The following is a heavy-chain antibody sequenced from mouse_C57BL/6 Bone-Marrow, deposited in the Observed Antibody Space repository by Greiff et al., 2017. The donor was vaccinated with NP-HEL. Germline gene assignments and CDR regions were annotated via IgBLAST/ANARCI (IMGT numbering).Heavy chain of an antibody. Sequence: QVQLQQPGADLVRPGSSVKLSCKASGYTFTSYWMHWVKQRPIQGLEWIGNIDPSDSETHYNQKFKDKATLTVDKSSSTAYMQLSSLTSEDSAVYYCARWYIYFYAMDYWGQGTSVTVSS. CDR2: IDPSDSET. CDR3: ARWYIYFYAMDY. CDR1: GYTFTSYW. V-gene: IGHV1-52*01. D-gene: IGHD2-1*01. J-gene: IGHJ4*01.